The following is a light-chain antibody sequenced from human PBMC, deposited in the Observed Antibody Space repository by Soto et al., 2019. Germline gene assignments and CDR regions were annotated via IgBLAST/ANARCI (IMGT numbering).Light chain of an antibody. CDR1: SSDVGKYNL. V-gene: IGLV2-23*01. J-gene: IGLJ2*01. CDR2: EDI. CDR3: CSYAGGTSVV. Sequence: QSALTQPASVSGSPGQSITISCTGSSSDVGKYNLVSWYQHHPGKAPKLMIYEDIERPSGVSNRFSGSKSGNTASLTISGRQTEDEADYYCCSYAGGTSVVFGGGTKLTVL.